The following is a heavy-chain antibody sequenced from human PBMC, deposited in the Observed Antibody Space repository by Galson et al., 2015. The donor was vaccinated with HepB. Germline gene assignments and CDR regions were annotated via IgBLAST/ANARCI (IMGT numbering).Heavy chain of an antibody. J-gene: IGHJ3*02. CDR3: ATSPHSGSPPEGAFDI. D-gene: IGHD1-26*01. CDR2: FDPENGET. V-gene: IGHV1-24*01. Sequence: SVKVSCKVSGYTLTELSMHWVRQAPGKGLEWMGGFDPENGETIYAQKFQGRVTMTEDTSTDTAYMELSSLRSEDTAVYYCATSPHSGSPPEGAFDIWGQGTMVTVSS. CDR1: GYTLTELS.